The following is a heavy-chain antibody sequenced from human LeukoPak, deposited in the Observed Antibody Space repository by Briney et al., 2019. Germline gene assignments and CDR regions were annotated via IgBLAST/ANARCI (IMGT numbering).Heavy chain of an antibody. CDR1: GGTFSSYA. CDR2: MNPNSGNT. Sequence: ASVKVSCKASGGTFSSYAISWVRQATGQGLEWMGWMNPNSGNTGYAQKFQGRVTMTRNTSISTAYMELSSLRSEDTAVYYCARDQRSFLVGASRGAFDIWGQGTMVTVSS. D-gene: IGHD1-26*01. V-gene: IGHV1-8*02. CDR3: ARDQRSFLVGASRGAFDI. J-gene: IGHJ3*02.